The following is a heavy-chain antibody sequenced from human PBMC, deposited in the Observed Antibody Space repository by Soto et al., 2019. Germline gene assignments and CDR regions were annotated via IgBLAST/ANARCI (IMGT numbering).Heavy chain of an antibody. D-gene: IGHD5-18*01. CDR2: IRSKANSYAT. J-gene: IGHJ4*02. CDR3: TRWDTTMVRDY. Sequence: EVQLVESGGGLVQPGGSLKLSCAASGFTFSGSAMHCVRQASGKGLEWVGRIRSKANSYATAYAASVKDRFTISRDDSKNTAYLQMNSLKTEDTAVYYCTRWDTTMVRDYWGQGTLVTVSS. V-gene: IGHV3-73*01. CDR1: GFTFSGSA.